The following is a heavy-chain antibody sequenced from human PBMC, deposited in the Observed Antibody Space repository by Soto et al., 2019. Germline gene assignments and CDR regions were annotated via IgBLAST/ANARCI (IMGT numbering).Heavy chain of an antibody. Sequence: QVRLQESGPGLVKPSETLSLTCTVSGGSISSYYWSWIRQPPGRGLEWIGDIYYSGNTNYNPSLKSRVTLSVDTSRSQFSLELKSVTAADTAVYYCARALSYHDVLTGRGWVFYFDYWGQGALVIVSS. CDR1: GGSISSYY. CDR3: ARALSYHDVLTGRGWVFYFDY. D-gene: IGHD3-9*01. CDR2: IYYSGNT. J-gene: IGHJ4*02. V-gene: IGHV4-59*01.